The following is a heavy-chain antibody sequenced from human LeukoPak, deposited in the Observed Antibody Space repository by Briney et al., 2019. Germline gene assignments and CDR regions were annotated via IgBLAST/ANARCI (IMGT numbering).Heavy chain of an antibody. CDR1: GFTFSSYS. V-gene: IGHV3-66*01. D-gene: IGHD1-26*01. CDR3: ARDYISGSYYYYYYGMDV. Sequence: PGGSLRLSCAASGFTFSSYSMTWVRQAPGKGLEWVSVIYSGGSTYYADSVKGRFTISRDNSKNTLYLQMNSLRAEDTAVYYCARDYISGSYYYYYYGMDVWGQGTTVTVSS. J-gene: IGHJ6*02. CDR2: IYSGGST.